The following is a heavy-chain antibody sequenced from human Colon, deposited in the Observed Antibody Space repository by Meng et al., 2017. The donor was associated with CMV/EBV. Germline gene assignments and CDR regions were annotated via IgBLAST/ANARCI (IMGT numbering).Heavy chain of an antibody. Sequence: GESLKISCAASGFTFSNYWMNWVRQAPGKGPEWVSSISGSSSDIYYADSVKGRFTISRDNAKNTLFLNMDSLRADDAAVYYCATTSRGPAPKWGQGTLVTVSS. J-gene: IGHJ4*02. CDR2: ISGSSSDI. V-gene: IGHV3-21*01. CDR1: GFTFSNYW. D-gene: IGHD2/OR15-2a*01. CDR3: ATTSRGPAPK.